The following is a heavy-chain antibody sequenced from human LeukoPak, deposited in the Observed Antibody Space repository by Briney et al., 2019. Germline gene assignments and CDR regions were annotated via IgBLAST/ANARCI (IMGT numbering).Heavy chain of an antibody. V-gene: IGHV4-39*01. CDR2: IYYSGST. J-gene: IGHJ5*02. CDR1: GGSIGSSTYY. D-gene: IGHD4-11*01. CDR3: ARSTTMKGWFDP. Sequence: SETLSLTCTVSGGSIGSSTYYWGWIRQPPGKGLEWIGSIYYSGSTYYNPSLKSRVTISVDTSKYQFSQNLTSVPATDTAVYYCARSTTMKGWFDPWGQGTLVTVSS.